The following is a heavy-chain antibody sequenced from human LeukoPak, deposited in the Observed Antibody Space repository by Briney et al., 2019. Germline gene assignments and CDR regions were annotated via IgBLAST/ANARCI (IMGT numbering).Heavy chain of an antibody. J-gene: IGHJ4*02. V-gene: IGHV4-39*01. CDR1: GGSISSSSYY. CDR3: ARLLIRFGEMTFDY. CDR2: IYYSGST. Sequence: SETLSLTCTVSGGSISSSSYYWGWIRQPPGKGLEWIGSIYYSGSTYYNPSLKSRVTMSVDTSKNQFSLKLSSVTAADTAVYYCARLLIRFGEMTFDYWGQGTLVTVSS. D-gene: IGHD3-10*01.